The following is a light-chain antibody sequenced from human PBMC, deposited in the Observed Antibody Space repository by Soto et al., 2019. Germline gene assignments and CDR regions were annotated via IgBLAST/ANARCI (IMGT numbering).Light chain of an antibody. CDR1: QGISSS. CDR2: AAS. CDR3: QQLKTYPPT. J-gene: IGKJ1*01. V-gene: IGKV1-9*01. Sequence: IHLTQSPSSLSASVGARVTVTCRASQGISSSLAWYQQKPGTAPKLLIYAASTLQSGVPSRFSGSGSATDFTLTISGLQPEDLAICCCQQLKTYPPTFGQGTKLEIK.